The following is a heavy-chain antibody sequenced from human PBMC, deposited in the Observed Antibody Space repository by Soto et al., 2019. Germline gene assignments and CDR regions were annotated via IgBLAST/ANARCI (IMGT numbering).Heavy chain of an antibody. CDR2: VIPLFGPP. D-gene: IGHD6-19*01. V-gene: IGHV1-69*05. CDR3: ATDLVGSAGRSYFAW. CDR1: GGTFSSFA. J-gene: IGHJ4*02. Sequence: VQVVQSGAEVKKPGSSVKVSCKASGGTFSSFAFTWVRQAPGQGLEWMGGVIPLFGPPTYSQNFQGRVTITPSAPTVTVCMELGSLTSEDTALYFCATDLVGSAGRSYFAWWGQGTLVTVSS.